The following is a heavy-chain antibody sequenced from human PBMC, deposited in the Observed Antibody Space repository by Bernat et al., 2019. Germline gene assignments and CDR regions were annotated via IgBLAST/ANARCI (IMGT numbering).Heavy chain of an antibody. J-gene: IGHJ3*02. D-gene: IGHD6-13*01. CDR1: GFTVSSNY. CDR2: IYSGGST. CDR3: ARAEYSSSWYGGAFDI. V-gene: IGHV3-53*01. Sequence: EVQLVESGGGLIQPGGSPRLSCAASGFTVSSNYMSWVRQAPGKGLEWVSVIYSGGSTYYADSVKGRFTISRDNSKNTLYLQMNSLRAEDTAVYYCARAEYSSSWYGGAFDIWGQGTMVTVSS.